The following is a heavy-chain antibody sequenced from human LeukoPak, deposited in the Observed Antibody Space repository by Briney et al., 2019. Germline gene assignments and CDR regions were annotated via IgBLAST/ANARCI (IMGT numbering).Heavy chain of an antibody. Sequence: GGSLRLSCAASGFTFSSYGMSWVRQAPGKGLEWVSAISGSGGSTYYADSVKGRFTISRDNSKNTLYLQMNSLRAEDTAVYYCAKAAAGDYYYYYMDVWGKGTTVTVSS. V-gene: IGHV3-23*01. D-gene: IGHD2-15*01. CDR2: ISGSGGST. CDR1: GFTFSSYG. J-gene: IGHJ6*03. CDR3: AKAAAGDYYYYYMDV.